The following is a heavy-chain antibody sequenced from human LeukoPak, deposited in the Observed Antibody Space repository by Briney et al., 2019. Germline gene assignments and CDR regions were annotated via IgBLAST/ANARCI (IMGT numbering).Heavy chain of an antibody. J-gene: IGHJ5*02. CDR1: GFIFNNFG. CDR2: ISNDGGGT. V-gene: IGHV3-23*01. CDR3: AKGSSGYFADL. Sequence: GGSLRLSCAASGFIFNNFGLIWVRQAPGKGLEWVSAISNDGGGTMYADFVKGRFAISRDNSKNTLFLQMNSLRAEDTALYDCAKGSSGYFADLWGQGTLVTVSS. D-gene: IGHD3-22*01.